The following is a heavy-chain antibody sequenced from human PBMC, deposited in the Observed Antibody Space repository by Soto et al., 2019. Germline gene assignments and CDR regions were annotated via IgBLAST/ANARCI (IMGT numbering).Heavy chain of an antibody. CDR3: ARHALQEEFDF. Sequence: QLQLEESGPGLVKPSETLSLICSVSGVSISSSSHYWAWIRQAPGQGLEWVGSAYQSGNTYYNPSLTNRVAVSVDTSTNHISLKVKSVTAADTGVYFCARHALQEEFDFWGQGIPVTVSS. CDR2: AYQSGNT. J-gene: IGHJ4*02. V-gene: IGHV4-39*01. CDR1: GVSISSSSHY.